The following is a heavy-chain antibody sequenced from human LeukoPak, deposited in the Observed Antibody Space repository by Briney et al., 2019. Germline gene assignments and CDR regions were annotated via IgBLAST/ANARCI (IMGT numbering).Heavy chain of an antibody. CDR1: GFTVSNNY. V-gene: IGHV3-53*01. J-gene: IGHJ4*02. CDR2: LYSGGTA. Sequence: PGESLRLSCAASGFTVSNNYMSWVRPAPGTGLEWVSVLYSGGTAHYADSVMGRFNVSRDNSRNTLSFQMNGLRAEDTAVYYCARAYGSGWDNYFDYWCQGTLVTVSS. CDR3: ARAYGSGWDNYFDY. D-gene: IGHD6-19*01.